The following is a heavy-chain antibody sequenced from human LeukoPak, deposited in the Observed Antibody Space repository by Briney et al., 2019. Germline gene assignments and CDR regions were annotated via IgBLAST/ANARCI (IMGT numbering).Heavy chain of an antibody. CDR1: GFTFSSYA. D-gene: IGHD3-16*01. V-gene: IGHV3-30*04. CDR3: AKGRSGGSHELDY. J-gene: IGHJ4*02. Sequence: GGSLRLSCAASGFTFSSYAMHWVRQAPGKGLEWVAVISYDGSNKYYADSVKGRFTISRDNSKNTLYLQMNSLRAEDTAVYYCAKGRSGGSHELDYWGQGTLVTVSS. CDR2: ISYDGSNK.